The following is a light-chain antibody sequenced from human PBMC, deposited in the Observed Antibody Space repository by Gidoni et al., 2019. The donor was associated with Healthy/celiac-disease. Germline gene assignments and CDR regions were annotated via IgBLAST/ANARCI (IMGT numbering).Light chain of an antibody. CDR1: QGISRW. CDR2: AAS. Sequence: DIQMTQSPSSVSASVGDRVTITCRASQGISRWLAWYQQKPGKAPKLLIYAASSLQSGVPSRFSGSGSGTAFNLTSSSLQHEAFANYYCQQANSVPYTFGQGTKLEIK. J-gene: IGKJ2*01. V-gene: IGKV1-12*01. CDR3: QQANSVPYT.